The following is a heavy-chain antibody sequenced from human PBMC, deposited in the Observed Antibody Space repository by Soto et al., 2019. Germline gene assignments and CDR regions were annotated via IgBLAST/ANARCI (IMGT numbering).Heavy chain of an antibody. CDR2: SYYSGSP. Sequence: PSETLSLTCTFSGDSLSSSKYYWGWIRQPPGKGLEWIGSSYYSGSPYYNSSLKSRVTISVDTSKNHFSLKLTSMTAADTAVYYCATLPHYDETNAGFWGHGILVTVSS. CDR3: ATLPHYDETNAGF. CDR1: GDSLSSSKYY. J-gene: IGHJ4*01. V-gene: IGHV4-39*02. D-gene: IGHD4-17*01.